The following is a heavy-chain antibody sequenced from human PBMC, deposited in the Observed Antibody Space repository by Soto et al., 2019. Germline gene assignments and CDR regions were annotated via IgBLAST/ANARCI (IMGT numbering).Heavy chain of an antibody. D-gene: IGHD1-26*01. V-gene: IGHV3-9*01. CDR1: GFTFDDYA. CDR2: ISWNSGSI. CDR3: AKSHLSSWELDY. J-gene: IGHJ4*02. Sequence: GGSLRLSCAASGFTFDDYAMHWVRQAPGKGLEWVSGISWNSGSIGYADSVKGRFTISRDNAKNSLYLQMNSLRAEDTALYYCAKSHLSSWELDYWGQGTLVTVSS.